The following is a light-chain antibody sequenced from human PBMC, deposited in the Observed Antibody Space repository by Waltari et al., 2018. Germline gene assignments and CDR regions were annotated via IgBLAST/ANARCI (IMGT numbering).Light chain of an antibody. Sequence: QSVLTQPPSASGTPGQRVTSSCSGSSSNIGSNYVYWYQQLPGPAPNLLIHRNNQPHSGVPDRFAGSKSGTSASLAISGLRSEDEADYYCAAWEDSLSGVVFGGGTKLTVL. CDR2: RNN. CDR3: AAWEDSLSGVV. V-gene: IGLV1-47*01. CDR1: SSNIGSNY. J-gene: IGLJ2*01.